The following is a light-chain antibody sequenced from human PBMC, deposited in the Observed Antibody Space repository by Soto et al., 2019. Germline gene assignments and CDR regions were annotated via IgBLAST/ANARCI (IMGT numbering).Light chain of an antibody. CDR2: HAS. CDR1: QSISNW. J-gene: IGKJ1*01. Sequence: DLQVAPSSSTQSPSVGHRNTHTYRASQSISNWLAWYQHKPGKAPKLLIYHASNLESGVPSRFSGSGFGTEFTLTISSLQPDDFATYYCRQYDTLWTVGQGTKVDIK. CDR3: RQYDTLWT. V-gene: IGKV1-5*01.